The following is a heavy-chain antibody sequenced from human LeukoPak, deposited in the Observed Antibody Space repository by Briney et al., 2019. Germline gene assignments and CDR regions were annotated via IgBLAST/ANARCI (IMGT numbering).Heavy chain of an antibody. CDR2: IYTSGST. V-gene: IGHV4-61*02. CDR3: ARSELWSSYYYYYMDV. CDR1: GGSISSGSYY. J-gene: IGHJ6*03. D-gene: IGHD5-18*01. Sequence: PSQTLSLTCTVSGGSISSGSYYWSWIRQPAGKGLEWIGRIYTSGSTNYNPSLKSRVTISVDTSTNQFSLKLSSVTAADTAVYYCARSELWSSYYYYYMDVWGKGPTVTVSS.